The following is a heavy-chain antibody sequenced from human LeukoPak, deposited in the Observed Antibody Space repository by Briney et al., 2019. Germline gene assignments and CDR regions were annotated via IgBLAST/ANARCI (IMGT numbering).Heavy chain of an antibody. D-gene: IGHD4-17*01. CDR1: GFTVSSNY. Sequence: GGSLRLSCAASGFTVSSNYMSWVRQAPGKGLEWVSVIYSGGSTYYADSVKGRFTISRDNSKNTLYLQMNSLRAEDTAVYYCAKTPVTTGRYWYFDLWGRGTLVTVSS. CDR2: IYSGGST. V-gene: IGHV3-53*01. CDR3: AKTPVTTGRYWYFDL. J-gene: IGHJ2*01.